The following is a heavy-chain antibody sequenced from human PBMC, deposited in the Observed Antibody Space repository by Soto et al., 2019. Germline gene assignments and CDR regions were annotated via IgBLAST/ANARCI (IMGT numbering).Heavy chain of an antibody. Sequence: QVQLVQSGAELKKPGSSVKVSCRSGGDTFSSYTVSWVRQAPGQGLEWMGRVIPVLGVTNYARKFQGRVSITAEKSPGPAYLELRSLTSGDSGVYYCARRRYCGADCYSQYYYGMDIWGQGTTVTVSS. J-gene: IGHJ6*02. CDR3: ARRRYCGADCYSQYYYGMDI. CDR2: VIPVLGVT. D-gene: IGHD2-21*02. CDR1: GDTFSSYT. V-gene: IGHV1-69*02.